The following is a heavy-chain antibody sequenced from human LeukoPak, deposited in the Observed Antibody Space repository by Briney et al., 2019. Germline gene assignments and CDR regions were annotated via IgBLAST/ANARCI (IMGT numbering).Heavy chain of an antibody. CDR3: ARSYDSSGYLLTY. D-gene: IGHD3-22*01. CDR2: IYPGDSDT. J-gene: IGHJ4*02. CDR1: GYTFHSYW. V-gene: IGHV5-51*01. Sequence: GESPKISCKGSGYTFHSYWIAWVRQMPGKGLEWMGIIYPGDSDTRYSPSFQGQVTISADKSISTAYLQWSSLKASDTAMYYCARSYDSSGYLLTYWGQGTLVTVSS.